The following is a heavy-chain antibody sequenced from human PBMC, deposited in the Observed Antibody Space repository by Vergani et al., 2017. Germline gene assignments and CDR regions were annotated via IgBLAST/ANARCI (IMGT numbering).Heavy chain of an antibody. D-gene: IGHD2-8*02. J-gene: IGHJ4*02. Sequence: EVQLVESGGGIVKPGGSLRLPCVASGFSFRNAWMNWVRRTPGKGLEWVSIIYNAGATFYADSVKGRFTISRDTSKKTLYLEMKRLTIEDTALYYCAIDPSGYCTGDTCRGYWGQGTLVTVSS. CDR3: AIDPSGYCTGDTCRGY. V-gene: IGHV3-66*02. CDR2: IYNAGAT. CDR1: GFSFRNAW.